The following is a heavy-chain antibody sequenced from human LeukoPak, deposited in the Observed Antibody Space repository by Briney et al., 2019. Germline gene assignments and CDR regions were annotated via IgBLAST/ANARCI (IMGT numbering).Heavy chain of an antibody. Sequence: ASVKVSCKASGGTFSSYAISWVRQAPGQELEWMGGIIPIFGTANYAQKFQGRVTITADESTSTAYMELSSLRSEDTAVYYCARDGGGADGVVVVAATPVWFDPWGQGTLVTVSS. CDR3: ARDGGGADGVVVVAATPVWFDP. V-gene: IGHV1-69*13. CDR2: IIPIFGTA. D-gene: IGHD2-15*01. CDR1: GGTFSSYA. J-gene: IGHJ5*02.